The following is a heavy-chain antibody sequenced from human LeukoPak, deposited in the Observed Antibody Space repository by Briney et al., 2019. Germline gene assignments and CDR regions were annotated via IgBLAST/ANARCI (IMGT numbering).Heavy chain of an antibody. Sequence: PGGSLRLSCTTSGFNFSEHALSWVRQAPGKGLEWVGFIRNQEYDWTTEYAASVKGRFFMSRDDSKSVAFLQMNSLKIEDTAIYYCSSQPHYYDSRDYLDYWGQGTLVTVSS. V-gene: IGHV3-49*04. D-gene: IGHD3-22*01. CDR1: GFNFSEHA. J-gene: IGHJ4*02. CDR3: SSQPHYYDSRDYLDY. CDR2: IRNQEYDWTT.